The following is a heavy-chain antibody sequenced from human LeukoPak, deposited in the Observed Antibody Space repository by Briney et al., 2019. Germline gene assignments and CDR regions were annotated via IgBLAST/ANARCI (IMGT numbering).Heavy chain of an antibody. CDR1: GGSINISY. CDR2: IYQRGST. CDR3: ARSGVYTGYDAFDI. J-gene: IGHJ3*02. Sequence: PSETLSLTCTVSGGSINISYWSWIRQPPGKGLEWIGYIYQRGSTNYNPSLKSLVTISVDTSKNQYSLNLSSVTAADTAVYYCARSGVYTGYDAFDIWGQGTRVTVSS. D-gene: IGHD6-13*01. V-gene: IGHV4-59*08.